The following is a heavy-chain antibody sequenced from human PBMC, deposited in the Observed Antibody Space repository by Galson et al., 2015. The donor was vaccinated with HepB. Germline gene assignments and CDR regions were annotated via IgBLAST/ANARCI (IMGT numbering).Heavy chain of an antibody. Sequence: SVKVSCKASGGTFSSYAISWVRQAPGQGLEWMGGIIPIFGTANYAQKFQGRVTITADKSTSTAYMELSSLRSEDTAVYYCARDRALYYYDSSGYYYRGYFDLWGRGTLVTVSS. V-gene: IGHV1-69*06. D-gene: IGHD3-22*01. CDR3: ARDRALYYYDSSGYYYRGYFDL. CDR2: IIPIFGTA. J-gene: IGHJ2*01. CDR1: GGTFSSYA.